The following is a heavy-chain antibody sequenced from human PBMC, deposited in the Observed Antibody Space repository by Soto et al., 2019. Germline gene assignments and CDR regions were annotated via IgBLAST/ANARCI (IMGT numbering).Heavy chain of an antibody. V-gene: IGHV3-48*02. D-gene: IGHD4-17*01. J-gene: IGHJ5*02. CDR1: GFTFSTYS. CDR2: ISDDSGTI. CDR3: AREPSGGDDYGDPRES. Sequence: EVQLVESGGGFVQPGGSLRLSCAASGFTFSTYSMHWVRQAPGKGLEWVSYISDDSGTIYYADSVKGRFTISRDNSKNSVDLQMNSLRDDDTATYYCAREPSGGDDYGDPRESWGQGTLVTVSS.